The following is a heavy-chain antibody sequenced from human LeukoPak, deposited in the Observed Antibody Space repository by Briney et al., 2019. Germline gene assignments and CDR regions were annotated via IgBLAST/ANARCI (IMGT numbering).Heavy chain of an antibody. CDR2: TRKKANNSTP. CDR1: GFTFSDPY. Sequence: PGGSLRLSCAASGFTFSDPYVDWVRQAPGKGLEWIGRTRKKANNSTPEYAASVKGRFTISRDDSKNSLYLQMNSLETEDTAAYYCARVMSVDTAVLDYWGQGTLVTVSS. V-gene: IGHV3-72*01. CDR3: ARVMSVDTAVLDY. D-gene: IGHD5-18*01. J-gene: IGHJ4*02.